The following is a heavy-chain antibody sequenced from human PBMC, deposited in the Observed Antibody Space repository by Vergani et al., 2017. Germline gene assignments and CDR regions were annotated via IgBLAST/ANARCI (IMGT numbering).Heavy chain of an antibody. J-gene: IGHJ4*02. CDR2: ISSSSSYI. CDR1: GFTFSSYS. Sequence: EVQLVESRGGLVKPGGSLRLSCAASGFTFSSYSMNWVRQAPGKGLEWVSSISSSSSYIYYADSVKGRFTISRDKPKNSLYLPLNSLRAEDTSVYYCARDVLRYFDWLSAPPYVDYWGQGTLVSVSS. CDR3: ARDVLRYFDWLSAPPYVDY. D-gene: IGHD3-9*01. V-gene: IGHV3-21*01.